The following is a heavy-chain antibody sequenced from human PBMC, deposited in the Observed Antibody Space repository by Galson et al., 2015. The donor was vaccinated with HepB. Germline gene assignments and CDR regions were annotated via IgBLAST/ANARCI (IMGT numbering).Heavy chain of an antibody. CDR3: ARDEGILTGYPNWFDP. CDR2: IIPIFGTA. J-gene: IGHJ5*02. CDR1: GGTFSSYA. V-gene: IGHV1-69*06. D-gene: IGHD3-9*01. Sequence: SVKVSCKASGGTFSSYAISWVRQAPGQGLEWMGGIIPIFGTANYAQKFQGRVTITADKSTSTAYMELSSLRSEDTAVYYCARDEGILTGYPNWFDPWGQGTLVTVSS.